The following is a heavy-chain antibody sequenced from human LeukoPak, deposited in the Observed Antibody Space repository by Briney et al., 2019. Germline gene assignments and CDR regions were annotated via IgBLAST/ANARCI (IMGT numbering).Heavy chain of an antibody. CDR2: ISSSSSTI. Sequence: GGSLRLSCAASGFTFSNAWMTWVRQAIGKGPEWVSYISSSSSTIYYADSVKGRFTISRDNAKNSLYLQMNSLRAEDTAVYYCARYSICGGDCSDAFDIWGQGTMVTVSS. CDR1: GFTFSNAW. CDR3: ARYSICGGDCSDAFDI. D-gene: IGHD2-21*01. V-gene: IGHV3-48*01. J-gene: IGHJ3*02.